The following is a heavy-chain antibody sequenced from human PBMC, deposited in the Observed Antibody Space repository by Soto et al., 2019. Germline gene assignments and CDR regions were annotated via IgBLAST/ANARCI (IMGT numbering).Heavy chain of an antibody. Sequence: QVQLVQSGAEVKKPGASVKVSCKASGYTFTSYGISWVRQAPGQGLEWMGWISAYNGNTNYAQKLQGRVTMTTDTSTSTAYMELRSLRSDDTAVHYCARYSSSWYYYYYGMDVWGQGTTVTVSS. V-gene: IGHV1-18*01. D-gene: IGHD6-13*01. J-gene: IGHJ6*02. CDR2: ISAYNGNT. CDR3: ARYSSSWYYYYYGMDV. CDR1: GYTFTSYG.